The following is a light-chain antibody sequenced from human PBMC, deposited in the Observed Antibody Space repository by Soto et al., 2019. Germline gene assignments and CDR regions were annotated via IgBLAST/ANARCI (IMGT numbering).Light chain of an antibody. Sequence: HSVLTQQRSAPGSSGQSVSISCTATSSDVGAYDYVSWYQQHPGKAPKLMIYEINKRPSGVPDRFSGSKSGNTASLTVSGLQAEDEVDYYCNSFAGSNNFPYVFGTRTTVTV. CDR1: SSDVGAYDY. J-gene: IGLJ1*01. CDR2: EIN. CDR3: NSFAGSNNFPYV. V-gene: IGLV2-8*01.